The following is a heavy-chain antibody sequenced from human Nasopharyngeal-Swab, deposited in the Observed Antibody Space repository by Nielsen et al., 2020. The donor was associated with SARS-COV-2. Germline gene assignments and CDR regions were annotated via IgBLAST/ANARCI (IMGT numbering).Heavy chain of an antibody. J-gene: IGHJ6*02. Sequence: SVKVSCKASGGTFSSYAISWVRQAPGQGLEWMGWIIPILGIANYAQKFQGRVTITADKSTSTAYMELSSLRSEDTAVYYCASGASFLEWFAAPPYYYGMDVWGQGTTVTVSS. CDR2: IIPILGIA. CDR3: ASGASFLEWFAAPPYYYGMDV. V-gene: IGHV1-69*10. CDR1: GGTFSSYA. D-gene: IGHD3-3*02.